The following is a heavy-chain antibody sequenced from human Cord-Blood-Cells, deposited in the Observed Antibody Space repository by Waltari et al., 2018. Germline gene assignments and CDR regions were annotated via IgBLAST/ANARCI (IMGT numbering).Heavy chain of an antibody. J-gene: IGHJ3*02. D-gene: IGHD6-19*01. V-gene: IGHV4-39*01. Sequence: QLQLQESGPGLVKPSETLSLTCTVSGGSISSSSYYWGWIRQPPGKGLEWIGRIYYSGSTYYNPSLKSRVTISVDTSKNQFSLKLSSVTAADTAVYYCARDRAVAASDYTIDAFDIWGQGTMVTVSS. CDR2: IYYSGST. CDR3: ARDRAVAASDYTIDAFDI. CDR1: GGSISSSSYY.